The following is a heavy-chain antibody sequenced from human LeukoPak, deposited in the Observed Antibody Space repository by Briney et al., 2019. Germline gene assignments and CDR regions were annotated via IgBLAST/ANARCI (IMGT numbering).Heavy chain of an antibody. CDR2: ISSSSDNT. CDR3: AREGGYDPFEY. Sequence: PGGSLRLSCAASGFTFSDYHMSWIRQAPGKGLEWVSYISSSSDNTNYADSVKGRFTISRDNAKDSLYLQMNSLRAEDTAVYYCAREGGYDPFEYWGQGTLVTVSS. CDR1: GFTFSDYH. V-gene: IGHV3-11*05. D-gene: IGHD5-12*01. J-gene: IGHJ4*02.